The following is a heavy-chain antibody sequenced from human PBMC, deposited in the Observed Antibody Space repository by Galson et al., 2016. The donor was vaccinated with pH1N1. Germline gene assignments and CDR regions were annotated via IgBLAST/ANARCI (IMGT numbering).Heavy chain of an antibody. CDR1: GFTFSNHG. J-gene: IGHJ3*02. V-gene: IGHV7-4-1*02. Sequence: SVKVSCKASGFTFSNHGINWVRQAPGQGLEWMGWINTKTENPTYAQGFTGRFVFSLDTSVNTAYLQINSLKADDTAVYYCTRETPSPSPTVLRDFDGSRGLSAFDMWGRGTLVTVSS. CDR2: INTKTENP. CDR3: TRETPSPSPTVLRDFDGSRGLSAFDM. D-gene: IGHD3-9*01.